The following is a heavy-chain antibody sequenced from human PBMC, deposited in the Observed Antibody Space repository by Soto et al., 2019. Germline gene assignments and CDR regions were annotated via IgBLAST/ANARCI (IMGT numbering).Heavy chain of an antibody. CDR3: ARRTLYIAANAFDI. V-gene: IGHV4-39*01. CDR2: IYYSGST. J-gene: IGHJ3*02. D-gene: IGHD6-25*01. CDR1: GGSISSSSYY. Sequence: QLQLQESGPGLVKPSETLSLTCTVSGGSISSSSYYWGWIRQPPGKGLEWIGSIYYSGSTYYNPSLKSRVTISVDTSKNQFSLKLSSVTAADTAVYYCARRTLYIAANAFDIWGQGTMVTVSS.